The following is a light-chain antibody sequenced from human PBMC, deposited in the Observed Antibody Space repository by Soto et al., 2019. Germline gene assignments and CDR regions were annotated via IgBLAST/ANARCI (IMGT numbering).Light chain of an antibody. CDR3: QQYAGSPRT. Sequence: ENVLTQSPDTLSLSPGEGATLSCRASQTVSSNYLAWYQHRPGQAPKLIIHGASYTAPGIPDRFSGSGSGADFTLTISRLEPEDFAVYYCQQYAGSPRTFGQGTKVDIK. CDR1: QTVSSNY. V-gene: IGKV3-20*01. CDR2: GAS. J-gene: IGKJ1*01.